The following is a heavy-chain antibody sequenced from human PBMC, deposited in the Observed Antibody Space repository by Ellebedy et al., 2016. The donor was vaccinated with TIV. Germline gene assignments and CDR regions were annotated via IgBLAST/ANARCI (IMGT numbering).Heavy chain of an antibody. CDR3: ARVSTQTETLDY. CDR2: IYYSGST. Sequence: SETLSLXCTVSGGSISSYYWSWIRQPPGKGLEWIGYIYYSGSTNYNPSLKSRVTISVDTSKNQFSLKLSSVTAADTAVYYCARVSTQTETLDYWGQGTLVTVSS. V-gene: IGHV4-59*01. CDR1: GGSISSYY. J-gene: IGHJ4*02.